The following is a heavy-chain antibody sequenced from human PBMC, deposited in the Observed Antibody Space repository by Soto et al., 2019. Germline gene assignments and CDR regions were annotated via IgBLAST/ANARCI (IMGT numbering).Heavy chain of an antibody. D-gene: IGHD3-16*02. CDR3: AKGSGGRYLQPLGQ. CDR1: GFLFQDYA. J-gene: IGHJ4*02. Sequence: PGGSLRLSCTGSGFLFQDYAMHWVRQAPGKGLEWVSGFSWNSGGIGYADSVKGRFIISRDNAKNSVYLQISNLRPEDTAVYFCAKGSGGRYLQPLGQWGQGTLVTVSS. CDR2: FSWNSGGI. V-gene: IGHV3-9*01.